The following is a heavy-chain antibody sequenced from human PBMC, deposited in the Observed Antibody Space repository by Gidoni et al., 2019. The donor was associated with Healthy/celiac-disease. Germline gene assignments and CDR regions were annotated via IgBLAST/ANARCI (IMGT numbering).Heavy chain of an antibody. J-gene: IGHJ2*01. CDR3: ARVVLGLLATSVWYFDL. Sequence: QVQLQESGPGLVKPSQTLSPTCTVSGGSIGSGGDYWSWIRQHPGKGLELIGYIYYRGSTYSHPSLKSRVTISVDTSKNQFSLKLSSVTAADTAVYYCARVVLGLLATSVWYFDLWGRGTLVTVSS. V-gene: IGHV4-31*03. CDR2: IYYRGST. CDR1: GGSIGSGGDY. D-gene: IGHD3-22*01.